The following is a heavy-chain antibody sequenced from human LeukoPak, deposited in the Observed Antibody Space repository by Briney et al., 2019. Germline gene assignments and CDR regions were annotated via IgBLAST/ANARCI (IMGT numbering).Heavy chain of an antibody. V-gene: IGHV1-18*04. CDR3: ARDRPTWTQNDAFDI. CDR1: GYTFTGYY. J-gene: IGHJ3*02. CDR2: ISAYNGNT. Sequence: ASVKVSCKASGYTFTGYYMHWVRQAPGQGLEWMGWISAYNGNTNYAQKLQGRVTMTTDTSTSTAYMELRSLRSDDTAVYYCARDRPTWTQNDAFDIWGQGTMVTVSS. D-gene: IGHD5-18*01.